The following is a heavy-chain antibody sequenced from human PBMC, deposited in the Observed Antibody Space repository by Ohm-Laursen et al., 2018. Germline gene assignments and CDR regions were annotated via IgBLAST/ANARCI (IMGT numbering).Heavy chain of an antibody. D-gene: IGHD6-25*01. CDR1: GFTVSNNY. J-gene: IGHJ5*02. V-gene: IGHV3-53*01. Sequence: SLRLSCAAPGFTVSNNYMSWVRQAPGKGLEWVSVIYSAGSTYYADSVKGRVTISRDNSKNTLYLQMNSLRAEDTAVYYCARHPDYRSDRWFDPWGQGTLVSVSS. CDR2: IYSAGST. CDR3: ARHPDYRSDRWFDP.